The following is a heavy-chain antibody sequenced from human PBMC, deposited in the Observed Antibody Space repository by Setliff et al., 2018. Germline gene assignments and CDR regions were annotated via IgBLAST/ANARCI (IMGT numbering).Heavy chain of an antibody. CDR1: GYSISSGYY. Sequence: SETLSLTCAVSGYSISSGYYWGWIRQPPGKGLEWIGSIYHSGSTYYNPSLKSRVTILVDTSKNQFSLKLSSVTAADTAVYYCARSAGYSSSWYNYYYGMDVWGQGTTVTVSS. CDR3: ARSAGYSSSWYNYYYGMDV. D-gene: IGHD6-13*01. CDR2: IYHSGST. J-gene: IGHJ6*02. V-gene: IGHV4-38-2*01.